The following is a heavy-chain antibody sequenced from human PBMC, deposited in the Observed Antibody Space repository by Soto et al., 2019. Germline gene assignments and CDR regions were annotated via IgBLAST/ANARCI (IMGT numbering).Heavy chain of an antibody. Sequence: WTWIRHRPGEGLEWFGYINHRGSLYYNPSLKSRVSMSVDTSKNLFSLNLSSVTAADKAVYYWARELPQRQGRNMDVWGQGTTVTVSS. D-gene: IGHD1-1*01. CDR2: INHRGSL. J-gene: IGHJ6*02. CDR3: ARELPQRQGRNMDV. V-gene: IGHV4-31*02.